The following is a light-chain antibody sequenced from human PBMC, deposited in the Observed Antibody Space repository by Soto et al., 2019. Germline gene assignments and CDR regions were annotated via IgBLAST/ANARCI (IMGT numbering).Light chain of an antibody. V-gene: IGLV1-40*01. CDR2: GNN. J-gene: IGLJ1*01. CDR3: QSFDSSLSAYV. Sequence: QSVLTQSRSVSGAPGQRVTISCTGSSSNIGTGSDVRWYQHLPGAAPRLLLYGNNNRPSGVPDRFSGSKSGTSASLAITGLQAEDEADYYCQSFDSSLSAYVFGPGTKVTVL. CDR1: SSNIGTGSD.